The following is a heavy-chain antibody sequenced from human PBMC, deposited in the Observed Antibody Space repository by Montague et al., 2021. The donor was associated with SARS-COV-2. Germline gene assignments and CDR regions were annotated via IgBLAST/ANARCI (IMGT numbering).Heavy chain of an antibody. CDR2: ISGSGSKT. Sequence: SRRLSWAASGFIFSDYYMTWIRQAPGKGLEWVSHISGSGSKTYYADSVKGRFTISRDTASNSVYLQMNFLGAEDTAVYYCARDQGGYGTFDIWGQGTMVTVSS. D-gene: IGHD5-12*01. CDR1: GFIFSDYY. CDR3: ARDQGGYGTFDI. J-gene: IGHJ3*02. V-gene: IGHV3-11*01.